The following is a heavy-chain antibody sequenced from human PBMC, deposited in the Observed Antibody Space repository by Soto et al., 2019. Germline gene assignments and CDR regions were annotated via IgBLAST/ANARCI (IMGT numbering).Heavy chain of an antibody. CDR1: GYTFTSYY. J-gene: IGHJ4*02. V-gene: IGHV1-46*01. D-gene: IGHD3-22*01. Sequence: VASVKVSCKASGYTFTSYYMHWVRQAPGQGLEWMGIINPSGGSTSYAQKFQGRVTMTRDTSTSTVYMELSSLRSEDTAVYYCARERRYYESSPQPYFDYWGQGTLVTVSS. CDR2: INPSGGST. CDR3: ARERRYYESSPQPYFDY.